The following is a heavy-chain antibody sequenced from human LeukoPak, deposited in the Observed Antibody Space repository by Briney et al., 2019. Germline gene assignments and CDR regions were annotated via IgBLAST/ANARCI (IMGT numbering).Heavy chain of an antibody. CDR1: GLTFSSYE. D-gene: IGHD6-19*01. J-gene: IGHJ3*02. CDR3: ARDSSGWSHDAFDI. V-gene: IGHV3-48*03. Sequence: PGGSLRLSCAASGLTFSSYEMNWVRQAPGKGLEWVSYISSSGNTIYYTDSVKGRFTISRDNAKDSLYLQMNSLRAEDTAIYHCARDSSGWSHDAFDIWGQGTMVTVSS. CDR2: ISSSGNTI.